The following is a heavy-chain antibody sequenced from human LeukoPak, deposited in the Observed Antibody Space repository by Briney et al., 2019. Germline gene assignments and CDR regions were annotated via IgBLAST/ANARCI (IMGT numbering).Heavy chain of an antibody. Sequence: GGSLRLSCAASGFTFSSYAMHWVRQAPGKGLEWVAVISYDGSNKYYADSVKGRFTISRDNSKNTLYLQMNSLRAEDTAVYYCARDCGIAVAGRKTRGAFDIWGQGTMVTVSS. CDR1: GFTFSSYA. J-gene: IGHJ3*02. D-gene: IGHD6-19*01. CDR3: ARDCGIAVAGRKTRGAFDI. V-gene: IGHV3-30-3*01. CDR2: ISYDGSNK.